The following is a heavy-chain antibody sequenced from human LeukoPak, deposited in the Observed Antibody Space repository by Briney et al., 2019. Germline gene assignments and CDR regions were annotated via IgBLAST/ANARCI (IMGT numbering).Heavy chain of an antibody. CDR1: GYTFTSYA. J-gene: IGHJ4*02. D-gene: IGHD3-3*01. V-gene: IGHV7-4-1*02. CDR3: ARGDYDFWSGYPYYFDY. Sequence: ASVKVSCKASGYTFTSYAMNWARQAPGQGLEWMGWINTNTGNPTYAQGFTGRFVFSLDTSVSTAYLQISSLKAEDTAVYYCARGDYDFWSGYPYYFDYWGQGTLVTVSS. CDR2: INTNTGNP.